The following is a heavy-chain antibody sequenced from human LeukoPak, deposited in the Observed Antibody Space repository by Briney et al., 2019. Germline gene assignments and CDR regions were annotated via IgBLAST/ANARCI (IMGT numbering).Heavy chain of an antibody. D-gene: IGHD2-15*01. CDR3: ARSGPVDCSGGSCYEGY. J-gene: IGHJ4*02. V-gene: IGHV4-34*01. CDR2: INHSGST. Sequence: PSETLSLTCAVYVGSFSGYYWSWIRQPPGKGLGWIGEINHSGSTNYNPSLKSRVTISVDTSKNQFSLKLSSVTAADTAVYYCARSGPVDCSGGSCYEGYWGQGTLVTVSS. CDR1: VGSFSGYY.